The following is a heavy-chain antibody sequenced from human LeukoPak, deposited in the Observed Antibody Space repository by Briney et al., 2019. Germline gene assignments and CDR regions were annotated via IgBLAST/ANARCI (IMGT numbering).Heavy chain of an antibody. Sequence: SETLSLTCTVSGGSISGYFWGWIRQSPGQGLEWIGYIFYSGFTNYNPSLKSRVTISVDTSKNQFSLKLTSVTAADTAVYFCARREYCGGTSCYSAALDFWGQGILVTVSS. CDR3: ARREYCGGTSCYSAALDF. CDR1: GGSISGYF. V-gene: IGHV4-59*08. J-gene: IGHJ4*02. CDR2: IFYSGFT. D-gene: IGHD2-15*01.